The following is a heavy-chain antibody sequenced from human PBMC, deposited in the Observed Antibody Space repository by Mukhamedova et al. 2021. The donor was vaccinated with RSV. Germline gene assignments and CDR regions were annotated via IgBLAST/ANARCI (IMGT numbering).Heavy chain of an antibody. D-gene: IGHD4-17*01. V-gene: IGHV4-59*01. Sequence: WIRQPPGKGLEWIGYIYYSGSTNYNPSLKSRVTISVDTSKNQFSLKLSSVTAADTAMYYCARFGDYRDYWGQGTLVTVSS. CDR2: IYYSGST. J-gene: IGHJ4*02. CDR3: ARFGDYRDY.